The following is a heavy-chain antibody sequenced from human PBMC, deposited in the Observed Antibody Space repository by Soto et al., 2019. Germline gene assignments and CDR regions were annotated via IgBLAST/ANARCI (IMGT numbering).Heavy chain of an antibody. V-gene: IGHV1-2*04. CDR3: ARGKYSSSSVNWFDP. Sequence: EASVKVSCKASGYTFTGYYMHWVRQAPGQGLEWMGWINPNSGGTNYAQKFQGWVTMTRDTSISTAYMELSRLRSDDTAVYYCARGKYSSSSVNWFDPWGQGTLVTVSS. D-gene: IGHD6-6*01. CDR2: INPNSGGT. CDR1: GYTFTGYY. J-gene: IGHJ5*02.